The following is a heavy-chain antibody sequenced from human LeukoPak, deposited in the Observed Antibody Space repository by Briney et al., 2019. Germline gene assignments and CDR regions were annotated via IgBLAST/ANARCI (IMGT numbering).Heavy chain of an antibody. D-gene: IGHD1-26*01. CDR1: GFTFKDYA. Sequence: PGGSLRLSCTASGFTFKDYATSWVRQAPGKGLEWISTIFGDGGGDYYADSVRGRFTMSRDNSKNTLYLQMNSLRGDDTAVYYCAKQEGWDLRNYYADHWGRGTLVTVSS. V-gene: IGHV3-23*01. CDR2: IFGDGGGD. J-gene: IGHJ5*02. CDR3: AKQEGWDLRNYYADH.